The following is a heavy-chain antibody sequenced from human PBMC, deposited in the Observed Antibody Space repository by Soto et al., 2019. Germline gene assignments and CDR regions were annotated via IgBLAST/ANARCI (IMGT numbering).Heavy chain of an antibody. Sequence: GESLKISCNGSGYSFTIYWIGWVRQMPGKGLEWMGIIYPGDSDTRYSPSFQGQVTISADKSISTAYLQWSSLKASDTAMYYCARSSDSSGSLGPFDAFDIWGQGTMVTVSS. CDR2: IYPGDSDT. V-gene: IGHV5-51*01. D-gene: IGHD3-22*01. CDR3: ARSSDSSGSLGPFDAFDI. J-gene: IGHJ3*02. CDR1: GYSFTIYW.